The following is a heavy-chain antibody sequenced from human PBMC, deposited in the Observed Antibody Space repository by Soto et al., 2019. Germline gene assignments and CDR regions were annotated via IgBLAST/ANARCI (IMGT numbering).Heavy chain of an antibody. CDR2: IYYSGST. CDR3: ARRESRGYSYGYDY. D-gene: IGHD5-18*01. V-gene: IGHV4-31*03. Sequence: SETLSLTCTVSGGSISSGGYYWSWIRQHPGKGLEWIGYIYYSGSTYYNPSLKSRVTISVDTPKNQFSLKLSSVTAADTAVYYCARRESRGYSYGYDYWGQGTLVTVSS. J-gene: IGHJ4*02. CDR1: GGSISSGGYY.